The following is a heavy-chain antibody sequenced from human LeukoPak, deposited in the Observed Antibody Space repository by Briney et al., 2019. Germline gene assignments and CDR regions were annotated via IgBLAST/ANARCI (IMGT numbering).Heavy chain of an antibody. CDR3: ARDKWFGETDY. CDR2: ISSSSSYI. CDR1: GFTFSSYS. V-gene: IGHV3-21*06. D-gene: IGHD3-10*01. J-gene: IGHJ4*02. Sequence: GGSLRLSCAASGFTFSSYSMTWVRQAPGKGLEWVSSISSSSSYIYYADSVKGRFTISRDNAKNSLYLQMNSLRAEDTAVYYCARDKWFGETDYWGQGTLVTVSS.